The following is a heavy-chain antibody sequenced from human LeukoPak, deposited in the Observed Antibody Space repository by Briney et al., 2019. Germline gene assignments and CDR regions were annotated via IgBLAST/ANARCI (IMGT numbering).Heavy chain of an antibody. Sequence: SETLSLTCAVYGGSFSGYYWSWIRQPPGKGLEWIGEINHSGSTNYNPSLKSRVTISVDTSKNQFSLKLSSVTAADTAMYYCARGREVGATTFDYWGQGTLVTVSS. CDR3: ARGREVGATTFDY. CDR2: INHSGST. D-gene: IGHD1-26*01. CDR1: GGSFSGYY. J-gene: IGHJ4*02. V-gene: IGHV4-34*01.